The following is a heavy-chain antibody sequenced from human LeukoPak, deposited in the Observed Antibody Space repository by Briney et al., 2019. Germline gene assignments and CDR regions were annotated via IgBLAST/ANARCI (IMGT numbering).Heavy chain of an antibody. V-gene: IGHV4-39*01. CDR1: GGSISSSDYY. Sequence: SETLSLTCIVSGGSISSSDYYWGWIRQPPGKGLEWIGSIYYSGSTYYNPSLKSRVTISVDTSKNQFSLKLSSVTAADRAVYCARHEWGITNAFDIWGQGTMVTVSS. J-gene: IGHJ3*02. CDR2: IYYSGST. CDR3: ARHEWGITNAFDI. D-gene: IGHD1-14*01.